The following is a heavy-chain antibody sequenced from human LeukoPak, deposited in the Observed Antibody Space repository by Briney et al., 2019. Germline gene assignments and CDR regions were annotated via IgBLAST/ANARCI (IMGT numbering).Heavy chain of an antibody. D-gene: IGHD2-8*01. CDR1: GFTFSSYW. CDR2: INSDGSST. CDR3: ARVTTPLMVYAT. Sequence: GGSLRLSCAASGFTFSSYWMHWVRRAPGKGLLWVSRINSDGSSTSYADSVKGRLTISRDNAKNTLYLQMNSLRAEDTAVYYCARVTTPLMVYATWGQGTLVTVSS. V-gene: IGHV3-74*01. J-gene: IGHJ4*02.